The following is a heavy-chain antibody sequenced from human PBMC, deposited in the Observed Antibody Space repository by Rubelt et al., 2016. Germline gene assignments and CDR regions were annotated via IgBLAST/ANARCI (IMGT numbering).Heavy chain of an antibody. CDR2: INHSGST. D-gene: IGHD2-2*01. J-gene: IGHJ4*02. Sequence: QLQLQESGPGLVKPSETLSLTCAVYGGSFSGYYWSWIRQPPGKGLEWIGEINHSGSTNYNPSLKSLVTITVDTSKNQVSLKLKSVTAADTAVYYCARVTPIYCSSTSCRDYWGQGTLVTVSS. CDR3: ARVTPIYCSSTSCRDY. CDR1: GGSFSGYY. V-gene: IGHV4-34*01.